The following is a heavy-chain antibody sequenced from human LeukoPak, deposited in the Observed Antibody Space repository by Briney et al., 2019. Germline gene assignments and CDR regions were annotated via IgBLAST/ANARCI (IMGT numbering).Heavy chain of an antibody. D-gene: IGHD6-13*01. CDR1: GASISNYY. V-gene: IGHV4-59*01. J-gene: IGHJ4*02. CDR2: IYYTGST. CDR3: ARGGDSWDTGYYFDY. Sequence: SETLSLTCTVSGASISNYYWSWIRQPPGKGLEWIGYIYYTGSTDYNPSLNSRITISLDTSKNQFSLKLTSVTAADTAVYYCARGGDSWDTGYYFDYWGQGTLVTVSS.